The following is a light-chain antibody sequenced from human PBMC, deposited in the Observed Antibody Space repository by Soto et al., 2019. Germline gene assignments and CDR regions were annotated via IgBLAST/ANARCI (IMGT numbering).Light chain of an antibody. CDR3: SSYTSSSTLLYV. Sequence: QSVLTQPASVSWSPGQSITISCTGTSSDVGGYNYVSWYQQHPSKATKPKNYDVNNRPSGVSNNLSGPKSGKTASQTISGLQAEDEADYYCSSYTSSSTLLYVFGTGTKVTVL. CDR2: DVN. CDR1: SSDVGGYNY. V-gene: IGLV2-14*01. J-gene: IGLJ1*01.